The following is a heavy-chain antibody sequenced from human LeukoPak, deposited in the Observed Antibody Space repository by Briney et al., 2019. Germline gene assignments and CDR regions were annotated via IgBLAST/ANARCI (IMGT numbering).Heavy chain of an antibody. CDR1: GFTFSSYT. Sequence: GGSLRLSCAASGFTFSSYTMNWVRQAPGKGLEWVSSISSSSTYIYYSDSVKGRFTISRDNAKNSLYLQMNSLRAEDTAVYYCAGDHVPNYYDSSGYYGDWGQGTLVTVSS. CDR2: ISSSSTYI. CDR3: AGDHVPNYYDSSGYYGD. J-gene: IGHJ4*02. D-gene: IGHD3-22*01. V-gene: IGHV3-21*01.